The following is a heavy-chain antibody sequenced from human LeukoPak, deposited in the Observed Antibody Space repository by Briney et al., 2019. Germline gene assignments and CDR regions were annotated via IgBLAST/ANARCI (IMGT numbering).Heavy chain of an antibody. D-gene: IGHD3-3*01. CDR1: GFTFSSYS. J-gene: IGHJ4*02. CDR3: AREDDFWSGYPSNFDY. Sequence: PGGSLRLSCAASGFTFSSYSMNWVRQAPGKGLEWVSSISSSSSYIYYADSVKGRFTISRDNAKNSLYLQMNSLRAEDTAVYYCAREDDFWSGYPSNFDYWGQGTLVTVSS. V-gene: IGHV3-21*01. CDR2: ISSSSSYI.